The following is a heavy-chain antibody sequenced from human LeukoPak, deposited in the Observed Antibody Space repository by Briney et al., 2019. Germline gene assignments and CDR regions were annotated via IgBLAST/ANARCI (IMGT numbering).Heavy chain of an antibody. CDR3: ASQVKLDRRLGWFDP. CDR1: SGSRNSTSYR. V-gene: IGHV4-39*01. CDR2: ISYSENT. Sequence: SETLSLTCTVSSGSRNSTSYRVWIRSSPGKGLDGIGRISYSENTHYKPSLKTRVILSVAASKNQFSLNLASMTAADTGVYYCASQVKLDRRLGWFDPWGQGTLVTVSS. D-gene: IGHD3/OR15-3a*01. J-gene: IGHJ5*02.